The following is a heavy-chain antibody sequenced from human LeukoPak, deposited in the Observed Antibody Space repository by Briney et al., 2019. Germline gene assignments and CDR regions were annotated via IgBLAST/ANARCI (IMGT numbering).Heavy chain of an antibody. CDR2: IYYSGST. CDR3: ARRGGDFWSGYYKYYFDY. J-gene: IGHJ4*02. D-gene: IGHD3-3*01. V-gene: IGHV4-39*01. Sequence: SETLSLTCTVSGGSISSSSYYCGWIRQPPGKGLEWIGSIYYSGSTYYNPSLKSRVTISVDTSKNQFSLKLSSVTAAVTAVYYCARRGGDFWSGYYKYYFDYWGQGTLVTVSS. CDR1: GGSISSSSYY.